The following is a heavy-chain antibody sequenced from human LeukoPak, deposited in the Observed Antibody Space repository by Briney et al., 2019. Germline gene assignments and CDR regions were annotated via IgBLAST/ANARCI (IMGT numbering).Heavy chain of an antibody. CDR2: INHSGST. CDR1: GGSFSGYY. V-gene: IGHV4-34*01. D-gene: IGHD3-3*01. Sequence: PSETLSLTCAVYGGSFSGYYWSWIRQPPGKGLEWIGEINHSGSTNYNPSLKSRVTISVDTSKNQFSLKLSSVTAADTAVYYCARVHKDGTIFGVVKLYYMDVWGKGTTVTVSS. CDR3: ARVHKDGTIFGVVKLYYMDV. J-gene: IGHJ6*03.